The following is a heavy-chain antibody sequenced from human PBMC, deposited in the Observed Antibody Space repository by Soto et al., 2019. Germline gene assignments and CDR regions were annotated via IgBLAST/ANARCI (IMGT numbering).Heavy chain of an antibody. CDR3: ANRMCSGKYYYDY. CDR1: GGSFSNYY. D-gene: IGHD3-10*02. J-gene: IGHJ4*02. Sequence: SETLSLTCAIYGGSFSNYYWSWIRQSPGKGLEWIGEVNHSGSSNYNPSLKGRVTISIDTSKNQFSLRLNSVTAADTAVFYCANRMCSGKYYYDYWGQGALVTVSS. CDR2: VNHSGSS. V-gene: IGHV4-34*01.